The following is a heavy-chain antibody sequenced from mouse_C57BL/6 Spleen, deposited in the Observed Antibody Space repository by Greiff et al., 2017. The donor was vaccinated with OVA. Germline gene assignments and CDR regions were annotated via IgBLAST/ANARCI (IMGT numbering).Heavy chain of an antibody. CDR2: ISSGGSYT. CDR3: ARRDYGSSLDY. Sequence: DVMLVESGGDLVKPGGSLKLSCAASGFTFSSYGMSWVRQTPDKRLEWVATISSGGSYTYYPDSVKGRFTISRDNAKNTLYLQMSSLKSEDTAMYYCARRDYGSSLDYWGQGTTLTVSS. V-gene: IGHV5-6*02. J-gene: IGHJ2*01. D-gene: IGHD1-1*01. CDR1: GFTFSSYG.